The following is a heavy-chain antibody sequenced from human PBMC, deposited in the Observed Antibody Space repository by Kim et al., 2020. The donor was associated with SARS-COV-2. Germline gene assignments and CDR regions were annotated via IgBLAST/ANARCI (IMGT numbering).Heavy chain of an antibody. Sequence: GGSLRLSCAASGFTFDDYAMHWVRQAPGKGLEWVSGISWNSGSIGYADSVKGRFTISRDNAKNSLYLQMNSLRAEDTALYYCAKSPYYDSSGYPILSYF. CDR1: GFTFDDYA. V-gene: IGHV3-9*01. CDR2: ISWNSGSI. D-gene: IGHD3-22*01. CDR3: AKSPYYDSSGYPILSYF. J-gene: IGHJ4*01.